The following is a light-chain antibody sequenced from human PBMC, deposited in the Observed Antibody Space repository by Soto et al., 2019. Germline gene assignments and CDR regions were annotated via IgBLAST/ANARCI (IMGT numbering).Light chain of an antibody. J-gene: IGKJ3*01. CDR3: QQYNNWIT. Sequence: EIVMTQSPATLSVSPGERATLSCRASQSVSSNLAWYQQKPGQAPRLLIYGASTRATGISARFSGSGSGTVFTLTISSLQSEDFAVYYCQQYNNWITFGPGTKVDIK. CDR1: QSVSSN. V-gene: IGKV3-15*01. CDR2: GAS.